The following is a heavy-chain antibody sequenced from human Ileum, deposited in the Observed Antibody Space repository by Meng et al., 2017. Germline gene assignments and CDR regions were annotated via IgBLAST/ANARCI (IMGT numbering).Heavy chain of an antibody. CDR3: ARGDTLVVDY. Sequence: QVYLQESGPGLGKVSQTLSRTGTVSGGSIGSAAYYWTWIRQHPAKGLEWIGYIHYTGSTSYNPSLESRTSTSIDTSNSQFSLKMTAETAADTAVYYCARGDTLVVDYWGQGTLVTVSS. D-gene: IGHD2-21*01. CDR2: IHYTGST. J-gene: IGHJ4*02. CDR1: GGSIGSAAYY. V-gene: IGHV4-30-4*08.